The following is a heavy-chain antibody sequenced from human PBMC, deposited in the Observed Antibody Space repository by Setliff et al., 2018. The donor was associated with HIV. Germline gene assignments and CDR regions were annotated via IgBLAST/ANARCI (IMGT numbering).Heavy chain of an antibody. V-gene: IGHV3-48*01. Sequence: GGSLRLSCAASGFTFSRYSMNWVRQAPGKGLEWVSYISSVSGSTIYYADSVKGRFTISRDNAKNQVVLTMVNVDPIDTATYFCAHRKYDNAWLTLDSWGPGTLVTVSS. D-gene: IGHD6-19*01. CDR1: GFTFSRYS. CDR2: ISSVSGSTI. CDR3: AHRKYDNAWLTLDS. J-gene: IGHJ4*02.